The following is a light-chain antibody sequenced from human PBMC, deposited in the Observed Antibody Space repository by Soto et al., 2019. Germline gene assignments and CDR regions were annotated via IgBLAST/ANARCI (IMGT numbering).Light chain of an antibody. V-gene: IGKV1-39*01. Sequence: DIQMTQSPSSLSESIGARGTITYRASQRINIYLNWYRQKPGKAPELLIYSASNLQSGVPSRLSGSGSGTDFTLTISGLQSEDFATYYCQQSFSTPTFGQGTRLEIK. CDR1: QRINIY. CDR2: SAS. CDR3: QQSFSTPT. J-gene: IGKJ5*01.